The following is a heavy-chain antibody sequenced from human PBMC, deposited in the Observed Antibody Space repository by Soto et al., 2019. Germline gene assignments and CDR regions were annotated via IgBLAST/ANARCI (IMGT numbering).Heavy chain of an antibody. Sequence: EVQLLESGGGLVQPGGSLRLSCAASGFTFSSYAMSWVRQAPGKGLEWVSAISGSGGSTYYADSVKGRFTISSDNSKNPRYRQMNSLRAEDTAVYYCAKREGGIGYYFYYWGQGTLVTASS. CDR2: ISGSGGST. CDR1: GFTFSSYA. CDR3: AKREGGIGYYFYY. V-gene: IGHV3-23*01. D-gene: IGHD1-26*01. J-gene: IGHJ4*02.